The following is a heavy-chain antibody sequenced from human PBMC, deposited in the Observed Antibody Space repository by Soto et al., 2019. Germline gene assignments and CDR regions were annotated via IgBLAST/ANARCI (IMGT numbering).Heavy chain of an antibody. CDR2: ISSNGDTT. CDR1: GFSFSDYA. D-gene: IGHD2-2*02. V-gene: IGHV3-64D*08. J-gene: IGHJ4*02. Sequence: EVQVVESGGDLVQPGGSLRVSCSASGFSFSDYAMHWVRQAPGKGPEYISGISSNGDTTYYADSVRDRITISRDNSKKTVYLQMSSLRPEDTAVYYCVKGRCRTTTCYTVFLDYWGLGTLVTVSS. CDR3: VKGRCRTTTCYTVFLDY.